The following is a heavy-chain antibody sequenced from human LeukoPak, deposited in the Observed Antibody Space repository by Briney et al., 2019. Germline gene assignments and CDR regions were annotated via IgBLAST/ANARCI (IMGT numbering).Heavy chain of an antibody. V-gene: IGHV1-69*05. D-gene: IGHD6-19*01. CDR3: ARGRIAVAGVYDY. Sequence: GSSVKVSCKASGGTFSSYAISWVRQAPGQGLEWMGRIIPIFGTANYAQKFQGRVTITTDESTSTPYMELSSLRSEDTAVYYCARGRIAVAGVYDYWGQGTLVTVSS. CDR2: IIPIFGTA. CDR1: GGTFSSYA. J-gene: IGHJ4*02.